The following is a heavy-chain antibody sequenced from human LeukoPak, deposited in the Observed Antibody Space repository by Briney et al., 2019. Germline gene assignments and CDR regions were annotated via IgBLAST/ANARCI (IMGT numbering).Heavy chain of an antibody. CDR1: GGSISSYY. V-gene: IGHV4-59*01. CDR2: IYYSGST. D-gene: IGHD4-17*01. J-gene: IGHJ4*02. Sequence: SETLSLTCTVSGGSISSYYWSWIRQPPGKGLEWIGYIYYSGSTNYNPSLMSRVTISVDTSKTQFSLKLTSVAAADTAVYYCARAVTLPYFDYWGQGTLVTVSS. CDR3: ARAVTLPYFDY.